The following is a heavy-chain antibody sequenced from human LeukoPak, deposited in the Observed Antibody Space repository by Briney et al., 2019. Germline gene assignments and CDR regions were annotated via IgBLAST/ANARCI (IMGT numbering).Heavy chain of an antibody. J-gene: IGHJ4*02. CDR1: GFTFSSYS. V-gene: IGHV3-21*01. Sequence: PGGYLRRSGVASGFTFSSYSMNWVRQAPGKGLEWVSSISSSSSSIYYADSVKGRFTISRDSAKNSLYLLMNSLRAEDTAVYYCARDKDSGYDRIFDYWGQGTLVTVSS. D-gene: IGHD5-12*01. CDR2: ISSSSSSI. CDR3: ARDKDSGYDRIFDY.